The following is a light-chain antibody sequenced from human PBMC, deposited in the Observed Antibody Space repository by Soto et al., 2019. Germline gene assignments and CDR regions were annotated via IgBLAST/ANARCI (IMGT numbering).Light chain of an antibody. J-gene: IGKJ1*01. CDR1: QSVISNY. CDR3: QQYGSSPRT. V-gene: IGKV3-20*01. Sequence: EILLTQSPGTLSLSPGERATLSCRASQSVISNYLAWYQQKPGQAPRLLIYGASSRATGIPGRFSGSGSGTDFTLSISRLESEDFAVYYCQQYGSSPRTFGQGTKVDIK. CDR2: GAS.